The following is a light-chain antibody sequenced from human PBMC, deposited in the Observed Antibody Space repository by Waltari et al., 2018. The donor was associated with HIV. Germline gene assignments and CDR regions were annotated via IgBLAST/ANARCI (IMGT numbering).Light chain of an antibody. Sequence: EIVLTQSPGTLPLSPGERATLSCRASQSVRKKYLGWYQQKPGQAPRLLIYCASSRATGIPDRFSGSESGTDFTLTISRLEPEDLAVYYCQQYDFSPWTFGQGTKVEIK. CDR2: CAS. CDR3: QQYDFSPWT. J-gene: IGKJ1*01. CDR1: QSVRKKY. V-gene: IGKV3-20*01.